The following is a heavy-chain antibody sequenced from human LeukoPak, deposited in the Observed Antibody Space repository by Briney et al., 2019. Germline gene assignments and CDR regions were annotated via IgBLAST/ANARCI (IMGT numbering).Heavy chain of an antibody. CDR1: GFTFDDYG. CDR3: ARGHSEAYYDILTALIFFDY. D-gene: IGHD3-9*01. Sequence: GGSLRLSCTASGFTFDDYGMSWVRQAPGKGLEWVSGINWNGGSTGYADSVKGRFTISRDNAKNSLYLQMNSLRAEDTALYYCARGHSEAYYDILTALIFFDYWGQGTLVTVSS. CDR2: INWNGGST. V-gene: IGHV3-20*04. J-gene: IGHJ4*02.